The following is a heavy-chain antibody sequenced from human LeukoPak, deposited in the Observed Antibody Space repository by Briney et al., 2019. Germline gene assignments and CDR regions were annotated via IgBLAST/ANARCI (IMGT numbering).Heavy chain of an antibody. V-gene: IGHV3-64D*06. Sequence: GGSVRLFCSASGFTFRRYAMHWVRQAPGKGLEYVSAISRSGGSTYYADSVKGRFTISRDNSKDTLYLQMSSLRAEDTTVYYCVKSAGFDWLSPLDAFAIWGQGTMVTVSS. CDR1: GFTFRRYA. J-gene: IGHJ3*02. CDR3: VKSAGFDWLSPLDAFAI. CDR2: ISRSGGST. D-gene: IGHD3-9*01.